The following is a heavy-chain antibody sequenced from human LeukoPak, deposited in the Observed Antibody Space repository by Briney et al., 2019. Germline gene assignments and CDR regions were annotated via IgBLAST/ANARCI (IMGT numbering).Heavy chain of an antibody. D-gene: IGHD2-2*01. V-gene: IGHV1-69*13. CDR2: IIPIFGTA. CDR1: GGTFSSYA. Sequence: SVKVSCKASGGTFSSYAISWVRQAPGQGLEWMGGIIPIFGTANYAQKFQGRVTITADESTSTAYMELSSLRSEDTAVYYCASATVVLPRVDYWGQGTLVTVSS. CDR3: ASATVVLPRVDY. J-gene: IGHJ4*02.